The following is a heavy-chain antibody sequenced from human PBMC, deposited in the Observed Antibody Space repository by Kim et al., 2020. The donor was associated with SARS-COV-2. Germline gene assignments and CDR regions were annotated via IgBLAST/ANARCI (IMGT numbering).Heavy chain of an antibody. D-gene: IGHD2-15*01. J-gene: IGHJ6*02. CDR2: IYYSGET. CDR3: SRRAGGYQYIYGMDV. Sequence: LETLSLTCTVSGGSISDSSYYWDWIRQPPGKGLEWIGSIYYSGETYYNPSLKSRVTVSVDTSKNQFSLKLRSVSAADTALYYCSRRAGGYQYIYGMDVWGQGNTVTVS. V-gene: IGHV4-39*01. CDR1: GGSISDSSYY.